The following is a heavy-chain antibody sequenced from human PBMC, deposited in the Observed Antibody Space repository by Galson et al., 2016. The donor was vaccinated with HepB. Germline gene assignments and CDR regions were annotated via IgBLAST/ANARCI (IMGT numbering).Heavy chain of an antibody. Sequence: SVKVSCKASGYAFTNYYIGWVRQAPGQGLEWMGWISAYNGKTKCAQNLQGRVTMTTDASTSTAYMELRSLRSDDTAVYYCARDKYGSTWPPIFDRWGQGTLVTVSS. V-gene: IGHV1-18*04. D-gene: IGHD6-13*01. CDR3: ARDKYGSTWPPIFDR. J-gene: IGHJ4*02. CDR2: ISAYNGKT. CDR1: GYAFTNYY.